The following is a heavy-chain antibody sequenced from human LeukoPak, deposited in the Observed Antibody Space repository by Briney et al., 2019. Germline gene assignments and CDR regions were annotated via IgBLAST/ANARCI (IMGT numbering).Heavy chain of an antibody. CDR3: ARDRPGGSSLDY. D-gene: IGHD6-13*01. CDR2: IYYTGST. CDR1: GGSISRDY. J-gene: IGHJ4*02. Sequence: SETLSLTCTVSGGSISRDYWSWIRQPPGKGLEWIGYIYYTGSTNYNPSLKSRVTISVDTSKNQFSLKLSSVTTADTAVYYCARDRPGGSSLDYWGQGTLVTVSS. V-gene: IGHV4-59*01.